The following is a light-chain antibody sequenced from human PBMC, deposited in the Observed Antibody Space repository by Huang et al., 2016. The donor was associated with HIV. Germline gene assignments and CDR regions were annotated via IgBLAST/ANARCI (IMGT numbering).Light chain of an antibody. V-gene: IGKV3-20*01. Sequence: EIVLTQSPGTLCLSPGERATLSCRASQSVSSSQSVSSTYLAWYQQKPGQAPSRLIEYASSRATGIPDKFRGSGSGTDFTLTINRLEPEDSAVYYCQQYGSSPFTFGGGTKVEIK. CDR1: QSVSSSQSVSSTY. J-gene: IGKJ4*01. CDR2: YAS. CDR3: QQYGSSPFT.